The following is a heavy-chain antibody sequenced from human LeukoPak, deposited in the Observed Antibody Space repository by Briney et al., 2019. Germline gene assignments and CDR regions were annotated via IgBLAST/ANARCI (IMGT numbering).Heavy chain of an antibody. V-gene: IGHV1-8*02. CDR3: ARGPRRVGSSWYNRLY. CDR1: GGTFSSYA. CDR2: MNPNSGNT. Sequence: ASVKVSCKASGGTFSSYAISWVRQAPGQGLEWMGWMNPNSGNTGYAQKFQGRVTMTRNTSISTAYMELSSLRSEDTAVYYCARGPRRVGSSWYNRLYWGQGTLVTVSS. J-gene: IGHJ4*02. D-gene: IGHD6-13*01.